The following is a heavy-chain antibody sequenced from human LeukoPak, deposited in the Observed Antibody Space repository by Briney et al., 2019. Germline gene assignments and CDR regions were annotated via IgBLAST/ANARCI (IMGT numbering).Heavy chain of an antibody. J-gene: IGHJ6*02. Sequence: GGSLRLPCAASGFTFSSYAMSWVRQAPGKGLEWVSAISGSGGSTYYADSVKGRFTISGDNSKNTLYLQMNSLRAEDTAVYYCAKGVNLPYGSGSYWDYYYGMDVWGQGTTVTVSS. CDR3: AKGVNLPYGSGSYWDYYYGMDV. D-gene: IGHD3-10*01. CDR2: ISGSGGST. V-gene: IGHV3-23*01. CDR1: GFTFSSYA.